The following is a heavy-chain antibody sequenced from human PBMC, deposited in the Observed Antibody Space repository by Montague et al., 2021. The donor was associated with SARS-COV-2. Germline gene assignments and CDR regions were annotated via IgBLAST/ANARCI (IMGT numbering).Heavy chain of an antibody. CDR2: INHSAST. V-gene: IGHV4-34*01. CDR1: GGSFNDYY. CDR3: ARGQVRITMVLMVIAYSYYFDF. Sequence: SETLSLTCGVYGGSFNDYYWSWIRQPPGKGLEWNGQINHSASTNYNPSLKSRVTISVDTPKNQFSLKLRSMTAADTAVYYCARGQVRITMVLMVIAYSYYFDFWGQGTKVTVSS. D-gene: IGHD3-10*01. J-gene: IGHJ4*02.